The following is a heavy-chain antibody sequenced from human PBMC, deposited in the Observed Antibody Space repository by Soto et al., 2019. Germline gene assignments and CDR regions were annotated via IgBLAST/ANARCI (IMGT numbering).Heavy chain of an antibody. CDR1: GFTFSSYG. Sequence: GGSLRLSCAASGFTFSSYGMHWVRQAPGKGLEWVAVIWYDGSNKYYADSVKGRFTISRDNSKNTLYLQMNSLRAEDTAVYYCARDGIMITFGGVPNWFDPWGQGTLVTVSS. V-gene: IGHV3-33*01. CDR2: IWYDGSNK. J-gene: IGHJ5*02. D-gene: IGHD3-16*01. CDR3: ARDGIMITFGGVPNWFDP.